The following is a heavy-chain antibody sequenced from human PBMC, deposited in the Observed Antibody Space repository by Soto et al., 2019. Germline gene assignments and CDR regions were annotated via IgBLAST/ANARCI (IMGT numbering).Heavy chain of an antibody. CDR3: ATQRSSSAYYCGMDV. V-gene: IGHV1-69*12. D-gene: IGHD6-6*01. Sequence: QVQLVQSGAEVKKPGSSVKVSCKASGGTFSSYAISWVRQAPGQGLEWMGGIIPIFGTADYAQRFQGRVTITADESTSTAYMELTSLRSEDTAVYYCATQRSSSAYYCGMDVWGQGTTVTVSS. CDR2: IIPIFGTA. CDR1: GGTFSSYA. J-gene: IGHJ6*02.